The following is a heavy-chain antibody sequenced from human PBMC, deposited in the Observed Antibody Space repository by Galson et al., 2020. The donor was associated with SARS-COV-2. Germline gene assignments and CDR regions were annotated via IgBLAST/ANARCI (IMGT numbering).Heavy chain of an antibody. CDR1: GFTFSSYE. J-gene: IGHJ5*02. D-gene: IGHD3-10*01. CDR3: ARERLAPRITMVRGVISVRWFAP. V-gene: IGHV3-48*03. CDR2: ISSSGSTI. Sequence: GGSLRLSCAASGFTFSSYEMIWVRQAPGKGLEWVSYISSSGSTIYYADSVKGRFTISRDNAKNSLYLQMNSLRAEDTAVYYCARERLAPRITMVRGVISVRWFAPWGQGTLVTVSS.